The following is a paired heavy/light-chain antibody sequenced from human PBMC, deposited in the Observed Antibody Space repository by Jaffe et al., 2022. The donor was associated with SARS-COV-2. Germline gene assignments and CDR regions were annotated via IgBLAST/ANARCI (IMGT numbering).Light chain of an antibody. Sequence: QSALTQPPSASGSPGQSVTISCTGTSSDVGYYKYVSWYQHHAGRAPKLIIYEVSKRPSGVPDRFSGSKFGNTASLTVSGLQAEDEADYYCNSYGGDKVIFGGGTKLTVL. CDR3: NSYGGDKVI. V-gene: IGLV2-8*01. J-gene: IGLJ2*01. CDR1: SSDVGYYKY. CDR2: EVS.
Heavy chain of an antibody. CDR2: ISHSGSA. J-gene: IGHJ4*02. D-gene: IGHD1-26*01. Sequence: QVQLHESGPGLVKPSETLSLTCTVSGYSISSGLYWDWIRQSPGKGLEWIGSISHSGSAHYSPSLTSRVTMSVDTSKNQFSLKVTSVTAADTAVYYCAGDTGGGTFDYWGQGTLVTVSS. V-gene: IGHV4-38-2*02. CDR3: AGDTGGGTFDY. CDR1: GYSISSGLY.